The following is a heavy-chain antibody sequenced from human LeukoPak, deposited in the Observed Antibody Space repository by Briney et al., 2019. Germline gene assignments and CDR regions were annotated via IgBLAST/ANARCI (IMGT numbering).Heavy chain of an antibody. Sequence: QPGGSLRLSCAASGFIFSKFAMSWVRQAPGKGPEGVSTISGSGGNTYYTDSVKGRFTISRDNSKNTLYLQMNSLRAEDTAVYYCAKEDYCSGGSCYWLAFDFWGQGTMVTVSS. J-gene: IGHJ3*01. D-gene: IGHD2-15*01. CDR2: ISGSGGNT. V-gene: IGHV3-23*01. CDR1: GFIFSKFA. CDR3: AKEDYCSGGSCYWLAFDF.